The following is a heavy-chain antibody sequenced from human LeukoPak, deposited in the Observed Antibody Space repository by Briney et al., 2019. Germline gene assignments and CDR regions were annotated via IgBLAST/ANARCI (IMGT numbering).Heavy chain of an antibody. D-gene: IGHD6-19*01. CDR3: ASEEAVAGTGNWFDP. V-gene: IGHV1-2*02. Sequence: ASVKVSCKASGYTFTGYYIHWVRQAPGQGLEWMGWINPTGGGANLAQRFQGRVTMTRDTSISTAYMELSRLRSDDTAVYYCASEEAVAGTGNWFDPWGQGTLVTVSS. J-gene: IGHJ5*02. CDR2: INPTGGGA. CDR1: GYTFTGYY.